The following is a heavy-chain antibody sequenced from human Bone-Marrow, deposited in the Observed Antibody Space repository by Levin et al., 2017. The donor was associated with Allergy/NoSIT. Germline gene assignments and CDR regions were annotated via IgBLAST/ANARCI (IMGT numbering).Heavy chain of an antibody. Sequence: SQTLSLTCTVSGVSVRSYYWSWVRQSPGKGLEWLGYLYYNGTAKYNPSLKSRVTISVDTSKNQFSLKLRSVTAADTALYYCAQLGITGTTIAWGRGTLVTVSS. CDR3: AQLGITGTTIA. J-gene: IGHJ5*02. CDR2: LYYNGTA. D-gene: IGHD1-7*01. CDR1: GVSVRSYY. V-gene: IGHV4-59*08.